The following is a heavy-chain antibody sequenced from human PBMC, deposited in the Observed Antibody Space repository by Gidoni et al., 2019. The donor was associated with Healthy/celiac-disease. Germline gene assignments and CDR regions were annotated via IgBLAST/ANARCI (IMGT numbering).Heavy chain of an antibody. V-gene: IGHV4-34*01. CDR1: GGSFSGYY. CDR3: ARLLLWFGEFYDY. CDR2: INHSGST. Sequence: QVQLQQWGAGLLKPSETLSLTCAVYGGSFSGYYWSWIRQPPAKGLEWIGEINHSGSTNYNPSLKSRVTISVDTSKNPFSLKLSSVTAADTAVYYCARLLLWFGEFYDYWGQGTLVTVSS. J-gene: IGHJ4*02. D-gene: IGHD3-10*01.